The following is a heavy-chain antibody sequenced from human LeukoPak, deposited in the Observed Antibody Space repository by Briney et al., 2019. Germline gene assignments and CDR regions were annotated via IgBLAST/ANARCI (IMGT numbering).Heavy chain of an antibody. V-gene: IGHV4-59*01. J-gene: IGHJ3*02. CDR3: ARDLDYYDSRGSLDAFDI. CDR2: IYYSGST. D-gene: IGHD3-22*01. CDR1: GGSISSYY. Sequence: SETLSLTCTVSGGSISSYYWSWIRQPPGKGLEWIGYIYYSGSTNYNPSLKSRVTISVDTSKNQFSLKLSSVTAADTAVYYCARDLDYYDSRGSLDAFDIWGQGTMVTVSS.